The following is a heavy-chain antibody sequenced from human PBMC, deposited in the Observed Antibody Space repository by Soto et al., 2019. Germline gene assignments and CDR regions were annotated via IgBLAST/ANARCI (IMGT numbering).Heavy chain of an antibody. J-gene: IGHJ3*02. CDR2: ISGGGDGT. D-gene: IGHD3-9*01. V-gene: IGHV3-23*01. CDR1: GFTFDSYA. Sequence: EVQLLESGGGLVQPGGSLRLSCAASGFTFDSYAMNWVRQAPGRGLEWVSTISGGGDGTYYADSVKGRFTISRDNSQNTVYLQMNSLRVEDTAVYYCAKKGPGSLQTYCVTGWCHYALAIWGQGTMVTVSS. CDR3: AKKGPGSLQTYCVTGWCHYALAI.